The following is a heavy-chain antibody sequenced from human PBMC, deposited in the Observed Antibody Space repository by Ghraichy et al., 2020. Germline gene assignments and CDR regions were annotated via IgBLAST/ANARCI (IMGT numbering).Heavy chain of an antibody. Sequence: GESLNISCEASGFTISSNYMSWVRQAPGKGLEWVSLIYTGDYTFYADSVKGRFTISRDNSKNTLFLQMDSLRAEDTAVYYCARDREEGGTDYWGQGTLVTLSS. CDR1: GFTISSNY. CDR3: ARDREEGGTDY. CDR2: IYTGDYT. D-gene: IGHD1-26*01. V-gene: IGHV3-66*01. J-gene: IGHJ4*02.